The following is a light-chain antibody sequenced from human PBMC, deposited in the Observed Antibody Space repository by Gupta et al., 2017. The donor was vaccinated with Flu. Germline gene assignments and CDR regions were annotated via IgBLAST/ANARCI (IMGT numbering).Light chain of an antibody. V-gene: IGKV3-20*01. CDR3: QQYGSSRS. CDR1: QSVSSSY. CDR2: GAS. J-gene: IGKJ2*03. Sequence: IGLTQSPGTLPLSPVERATLSCMASQSVSSSYLAWYQQKPGQAPRLLIYGASSRATGIPDRCSGRGGGTDFTLTISRLEHEDFAVYYCQQYGSSRSFGQGTKLEIK.